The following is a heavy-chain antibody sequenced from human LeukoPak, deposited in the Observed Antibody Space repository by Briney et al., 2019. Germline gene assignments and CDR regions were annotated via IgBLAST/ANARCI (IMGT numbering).Heavy chain of an antibody. D-gene: IGHD4-23*01. CDR3: ARNFPTVVTSFDY. J-gene: IGHJ4*02. CDR2: IYSDGTT. V-gene: IGHV3-66*01. CDR1: GFTVIANY. Sequence: GGSLRLSCATSGFTVIANYMSWVRQAPGKGLEWVSVIYSDGTTYYADSVKGRFTISRDNSKNTLYLQMNSLRAEDTAVYYCARNFPTVVTSFDYWGQGALVTVSS.